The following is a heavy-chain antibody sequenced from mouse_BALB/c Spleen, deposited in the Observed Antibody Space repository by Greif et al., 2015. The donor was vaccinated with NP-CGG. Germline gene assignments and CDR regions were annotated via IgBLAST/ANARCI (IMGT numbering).Heavy chain of an antibody. CDR2: IYPGDGDT. CDR3: ARTAAGYNAMDY. V-gene: IGHV1-80*01. CDR1: GYAFSSYW. J-gene: IGHJ4*01. Sequence: QVQLQQSGAELVRPGSSVKISCKASGYAFSSYWMNWVKQRPGQGLEWIGQIYPGDGDTNYNGKFKGKATLTADKSSSTAYMQLSSLTSEDSAVYFCARTAAGYNAMDYWGQGTSVTVSS.